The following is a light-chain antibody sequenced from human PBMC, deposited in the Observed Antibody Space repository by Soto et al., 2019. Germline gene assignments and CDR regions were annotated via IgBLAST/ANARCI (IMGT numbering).Light chain of an antibody. Sequence: QCVLTQSPSASASLGASVKLTCTLSSKNSDYGIAWHQQQPDKGPRYLMKLNRDGSHNKGDGIPDRFSGSSSGAERYLTISSLQSDDEADYYCQTWDTVVVFGGGTKLTVL. CDR1: SKNSDYG. J-gene: IGLJ2*01. V-gene: IGLV4-69*01. CDR3: QTWDTVVV. CDR2: LNRDGSH.